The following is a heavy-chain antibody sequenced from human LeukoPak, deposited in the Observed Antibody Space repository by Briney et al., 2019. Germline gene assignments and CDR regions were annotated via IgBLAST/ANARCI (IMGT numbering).Heavy chain of an antibody. D-gene: IGHD2-2*01. CDR3: ARHKRSDVEVAAFGVQYYYYGMDV. CDR1: GYSFTGYW. CDR2: IYPRDSDA. J-gene: IGHJ6*02. Sequence: GESLKISCKTSGYSFTGYWIAWVRQMPGKGLEWMGVIYPRDSDARYSPSFRGQVTISADKSINTAYLRLSSLTASDTAIYYCARHKRSDVEVAAFGVQYYYYGMDVWGQGTTVTVSS. V-gene: IGHV5-51*01.